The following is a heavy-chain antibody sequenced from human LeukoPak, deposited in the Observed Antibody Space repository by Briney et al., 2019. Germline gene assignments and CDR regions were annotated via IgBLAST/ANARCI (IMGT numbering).Heavy chain of an antibody. CDR1: GFTFSSYW. D-gene: IGHD1-26*01. CDR2: INSDGSST. V-gene: IGHV3-74*01. J-gene: IGHJ4*02. Sequence: GGSLRLSCAASGFTFSSYWMHWVRQAPGKGLVWVSRINSDGSSTSYADSVKGRFTVSRDNAKNTLYLQMNSLRAGDTAVYYCARGSGSYYDRTYFDYWGQGTLVTVSS. CDR3: ARGSGSYYDRTYFDY.